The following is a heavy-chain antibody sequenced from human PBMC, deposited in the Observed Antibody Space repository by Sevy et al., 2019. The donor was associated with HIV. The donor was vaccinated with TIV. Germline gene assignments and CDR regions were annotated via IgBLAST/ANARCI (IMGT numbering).Heavy chain of an antibody. CDR1: GYTFTSYG. V-gene: IGHV1-18*01. Sequence: ASVKVSCKASGYTFTSYGISWVRQAPGQGLEWMGWISAYNGKTNYAQKFQGRVTMTTDTSTCTAYMELRSLRSDDTAVYYCARDPGALIAARPRGDYYYYRMDVWGQGTTVTVSS. CDR2: ISAYNGKT. CDR3: ARDPGALIAARPRGDYYYYRMDV. D-gene: IGHD6-6*01. J-gene: IGHJ6*02.